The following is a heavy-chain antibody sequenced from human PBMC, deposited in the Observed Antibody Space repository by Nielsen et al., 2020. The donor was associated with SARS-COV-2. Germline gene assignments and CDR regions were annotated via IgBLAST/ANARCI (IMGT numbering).Heavy chain of an antibody. CDR2: IYYSGST. J-gene: IGHJ6*02. V-gene: IGHV4-39*01. Sequence: WIRQPPGKGLEWIGSIYYSGSTYYNPSLKSRVTISVDTSKNQFSLKLSSVTAADTAVYYCARGYTIFGVVIIGMDVWGQGTTVTVSS. D-gene: IGHD3-3*01. CDR3: ARGYTIFGVVIIGMDV.